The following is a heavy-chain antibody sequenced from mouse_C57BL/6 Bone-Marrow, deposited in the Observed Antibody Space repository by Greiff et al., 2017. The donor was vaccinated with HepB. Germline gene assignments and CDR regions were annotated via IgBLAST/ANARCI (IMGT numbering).Heavy chain of an antibody. CDR2: ISNLAYSI. CDR3: ARRYYGYNYAMDY. V-gene: IGHV5-15*01. Sequence: EVKLMESGGGLVQPGGSLKLSCAASGFTFSDYGMAWVRQAPRKGPEWVAFISNLAYSIYYADTVTGLFTISRENAKNTLYLEMSSLRSEDTAMYYCARRYYGYNYAMDYWGQGTSVTVSS. J-gene: IGHJ4*01. CDR1: GFTFSDYG. D-gene: IGHD2-2*01.